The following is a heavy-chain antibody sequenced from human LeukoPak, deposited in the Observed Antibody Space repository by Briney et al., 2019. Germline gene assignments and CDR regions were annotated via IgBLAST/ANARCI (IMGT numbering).Heavy chain of an antibody. J-gene: IGHJ3*02. Sequence: ASVRVSCKASGYTFTSYGISWVRQAPGQGLEWMGWISAYNGNTNYAQKLQGRVTMTTDTSTSTAYMELRSLRSDDTVVYYCASSYYYDSSGYPDDAFDIWGQGTMVTVSS. D-gene: IGHD3-22*01. CDR3: ASSYYYDSSGYPDDAFDI. CDR2: ISAYNGNT. CDR1: GYTFTSYG. V-gene: IGHV1-18*01.